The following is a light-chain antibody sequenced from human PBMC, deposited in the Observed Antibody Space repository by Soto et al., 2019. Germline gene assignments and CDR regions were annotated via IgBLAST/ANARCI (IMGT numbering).Light chain of an antibody. J-gene: IGKJ1*01. CDR2: GAS. Sequence: EIVFMQSPGTLSLSPGERATLSCTASQSISSSYLAWYQQKPGQAPRLLNYGASSVSTGMPDRFCGSGSGSDFTITISRLEPGDFAVYCWQQYGSSPLTFGQGTKVDI. CDR3: QQYGSSPLT. V-gene: IGKV3-20*01. CDR1: QSISSSY.